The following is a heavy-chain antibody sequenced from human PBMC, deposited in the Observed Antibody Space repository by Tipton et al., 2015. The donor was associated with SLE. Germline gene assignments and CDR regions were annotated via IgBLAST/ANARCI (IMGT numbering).Heavy chain of an antibody. CDR1: GGSFSGYF. V-gene: IGHV3-11*06. J-gene: IGHJ4*02. Sequence: SLRLSCAVYGGSFSGYFWTWIRQPPGKGLEWVSYISSSSSYTNYADSVKGRFTISRDNAKNSLYLQMNSLRAEDTAVYYCARGEVYYYGSGSYYEDYWGQGTLVTVSS. CDR2: ISSSSSYT. D-gene: IGHD3-10*01. CDR3: ARGEVYYYGSGSYYEDY.